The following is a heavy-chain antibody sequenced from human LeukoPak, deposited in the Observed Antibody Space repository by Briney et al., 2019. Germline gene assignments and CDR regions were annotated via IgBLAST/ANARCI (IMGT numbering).Heavy chain of an antibody. J-gene: IGHJ4*02. Sequence: PGGSLRLSCVGTGFTFSTFWMSWVRQAPGKGLEWVATIKQDGSEKYYVDSVRGRFTVSRDNAKNSLHLQMNSLRAEDTAVYYCARGWSRNSYYFQWGRGTLVTVSS. D-gene: IGHD3-10*01. V-gene: IGHV3-7*03. CDR1: GFTFSTFW. CDR3: ARGWSRNSYYFQ. CDR2: IKQDGSEK.